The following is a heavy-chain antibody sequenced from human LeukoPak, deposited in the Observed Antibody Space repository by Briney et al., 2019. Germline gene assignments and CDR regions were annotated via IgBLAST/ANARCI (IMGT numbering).Heavy chain of an antibody. V-gene: IGHV4-59*01. Sequence: KPSETLSLTCSVSGGSISTYYLSWTRQAPGKGLEWIGYFFNYRGGVTNYNPSLKSRVTISFDTSKNQVSLRLTSVTATDTALYYCATSKAYSPFDAWGQGTLVTVSS. CDR1: GGSISTYY. J-gene: IGHJ4*02. CDR3: ATSKAYSPFDA. D-gene: IGHD4-11*01. CDR2: FFNYRGGVT.